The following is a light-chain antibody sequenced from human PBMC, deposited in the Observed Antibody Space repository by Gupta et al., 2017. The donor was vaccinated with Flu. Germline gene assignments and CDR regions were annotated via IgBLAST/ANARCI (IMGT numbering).Light chain of an antibody. Sequence: EIVLTQSPGTLSLSPGERATLSCRASQSVSSSYLAWYQQKPGQAPRLLIYGASSRATGIPDSFSGSGSGTDFTRTISRLEPEDFAVYYCQQYGSSGGLTFGGGTKVEIK. CDR3: QQYGSSGGLT. V-gene: IGKV3-20*01. CDR2: GAS. CDR1: QSVSSSY. J-gene: IGKJ4*01.